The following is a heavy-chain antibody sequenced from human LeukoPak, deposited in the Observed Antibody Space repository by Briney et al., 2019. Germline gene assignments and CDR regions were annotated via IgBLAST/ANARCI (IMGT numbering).Heavy chain of an antibody. CDR1: GDSVSSNSAA. Sequence: SQTLSLTCAISGDSVSSNSAAWNWIRQSPSRGLEWLGRTYYRSKWYNEYAVSVKSRITINPDTSKNQFSLQLNSVTPEGTAVYYCARGLSSGWFTWFDPWGQGTLVTVSS. D-gene: IGHD6-19*01. CDR2: TYYRSKWYN. CDR3: ARGLSSGWFTWFDP. J-gene: IGHJ5*02. V-gene: IGHV6-1*01.